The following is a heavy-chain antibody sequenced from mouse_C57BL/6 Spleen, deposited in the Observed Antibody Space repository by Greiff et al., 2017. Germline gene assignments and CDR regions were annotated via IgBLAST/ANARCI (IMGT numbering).Heavy chain of an antibody. CDR1: GYAFSSSW. Sequence: VQLQESGPELVKPGASVKISCKASGYAFSSSWMNWVKQRPGKGLEWIGRIYPGDGDTNYNGKFKGKATLTADKSSSTAYMQLSSLTSEDSAVYVCARGRTGSYYFDYWGQGTTLTVSS. D-gene: IGHD4-1*01. CDR2: IYPGDGDT. J-gene: IGHJ2*01. V-gene: IGHV1-82*01. CDR3: ARGRTGSYYFDY.